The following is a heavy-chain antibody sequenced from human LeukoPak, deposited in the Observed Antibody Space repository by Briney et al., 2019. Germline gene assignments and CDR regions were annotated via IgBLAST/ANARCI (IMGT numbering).Heavy chain of an antibody. CDR3: ARDRFGGHGPFGAFDI. Sequence: GGSMRLCCAASGFTFSSYAMHWVRQAPGKGLEWVAVISYDGSNKYYADPVKGRFTISRDNSKNTLYLQMNSLRAGDTAVYYCARDRFGGHGPFGAFDIWGQGTMVTVSS. J-gene: IGHJ3*02. CDR1: GFTFSSYA. D-gene: IGHD2-15*01. CDR2: ISYDGSNK. V-gene: IGHV3-30*01.